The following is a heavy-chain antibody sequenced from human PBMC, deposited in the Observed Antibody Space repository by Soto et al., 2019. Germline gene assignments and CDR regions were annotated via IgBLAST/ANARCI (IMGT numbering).Heavy chain of an antibody. CDR3: ARHVTYYDILSARTWRWFDP. Sequence: PGEALKISCKASGYSFSTYWIGWVRQMPGKGLEWMGIIYPGDSDTRYSPSFQGQVTISADKSISTAYLQWSSLKASDTAMYYCARHVTYYDILSARTWRWFDPWGQGTLVTVSS. J-gene: IGHJ5*02. CDR2: IYPGDSDT. D-gene: IGHD3-9*01. V-gene: IGHV5-51*01. CDR1: GYSFSTYW.